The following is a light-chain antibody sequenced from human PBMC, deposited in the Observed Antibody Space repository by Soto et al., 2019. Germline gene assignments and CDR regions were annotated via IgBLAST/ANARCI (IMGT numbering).Light chain of an antibody. J-gene: IGKJ4*01. Sequence: IQVTQSPSSLSASVGDIVGIACRASQSIGRFLNWHQQKPGKAPNVLINVASTLRSGVPSRFSGSGSGTDFNLTINSLQPEDFATYFCQQSFTTPLTCGGGTKVDI. V-gene: IGKV1-39*01. CDR3: QQSFTTPLT. CDR1: QSIGRF. CDR2: VAS.